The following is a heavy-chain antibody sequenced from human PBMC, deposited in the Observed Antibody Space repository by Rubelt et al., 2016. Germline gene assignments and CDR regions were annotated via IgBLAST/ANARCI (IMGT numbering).Heavy chain of an antibody. CDR2: INHRGST. J-gene: IGHJ3*02. D-gene: IGHD6-19*01. Sequence: QVQLQQWGAGLLKPSETLSLTCAVYGGSFSGYYWSWIRKPPGKGLEWIGEINHRGSTNYNPSLKRRVTVAVDTSKNQFSLKMSSVTPEYTSVDYGARVCSSGWYEGDAFDIWGQGTMVTVSS. V-gene: IGHV4-34*01. CDR1: GGSFSGYY. CDR3: ARVCSSGWYEGDAFDI.